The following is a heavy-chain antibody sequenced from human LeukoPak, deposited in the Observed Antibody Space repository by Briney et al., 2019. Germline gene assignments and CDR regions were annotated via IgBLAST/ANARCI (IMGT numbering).Heavy chain of an antibody. CDR3: ARVDTAMAGDY. J-gene: IGHJ4*02. CDR1: GGSVSSGSYY. CDR2: IYYSGST. V-gene: IGHV4-61*01. Sequence: PSETLSLTCTVSGGSVSSGSYYWSWIRQPPGKGLEWIGYIYYSGSTNYNPSLKSRVTISVDTSKNQFSLKLSSVTAADTAVCYCARVDTAMAGDYWGQGTLVTVSS. D-gene: IGHD5-18*01.